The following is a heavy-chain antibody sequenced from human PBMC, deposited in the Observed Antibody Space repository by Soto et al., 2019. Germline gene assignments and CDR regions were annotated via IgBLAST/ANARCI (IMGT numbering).Heavy chain of an antibody. V-gene: IGHV3-21*01. CDR2: ISSSSSYI. J-gene: IGHJ1*01. D-gene: IGHD2-15*01. CDR1: GFTFSSYS. CDR3: ARDRPPYCSGGSCYLKGYAEYFQH. Sequence: GGSLRLSCAASGFTFSSYSMNWVRQAPGKGLEWVSSISSSSSYIYYADSVKGRFTISRDNAKNSLYLQMNSLRAEDTAVYYCARDRPPYCSGGSCYLKGYAEYFQHWGQGTLVTVSS.